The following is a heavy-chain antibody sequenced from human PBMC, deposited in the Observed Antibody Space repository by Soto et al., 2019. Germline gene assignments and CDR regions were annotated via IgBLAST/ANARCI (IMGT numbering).Heavy chain of an antibody. CDR2: INAANGDT. J-gene: IGHJ5*02. CDR3: VRRHVSATGIDWFDP. CDR1: GYTFTSYG. D-gene: IGHD6-13*01. Sequence: ASVKVSCKASGYTFTSYGIHWVRQAPGQRLEWMGWINAANGDTKYSPKFKGRVTITRDTSASTAYMELSSLRSEDTAVYYCVRRHVSATGIDWFDPWGQGTLVTVSS. V-gene: IGHV1-3*01.